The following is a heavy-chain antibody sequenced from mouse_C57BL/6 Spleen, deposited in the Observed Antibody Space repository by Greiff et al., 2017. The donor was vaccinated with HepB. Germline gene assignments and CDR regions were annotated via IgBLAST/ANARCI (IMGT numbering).Heavy chain of an antibody. CDR1: GYAFSSYW. V-gene: IGHV1-80*01. J-gene: IGHJ4*01. CDR3: ARGQIYYDYDGGSYYAMDY. D-gene: IGHD2-4*01. CDR2: IYPGDGDT. Sequence: VQLQQSGAELVKPGASVKISCKASGYAFSSYWMNWVKQRPGKGLEWIGQIYPGDGDTNYNGKFKGKATLTADKSSSTAYMQLSSLTSEDSAVYFCARGQIYYDYDGGSYYAMDYWGQGTSVTVSS.